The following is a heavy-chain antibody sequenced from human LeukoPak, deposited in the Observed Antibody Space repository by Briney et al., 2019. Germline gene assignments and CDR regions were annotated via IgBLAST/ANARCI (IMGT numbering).Heavy chain of an antibody. CDR2: ISHSGST. V-gene: IGHV4-34*01. Sequence: SETLSLTCAVYGGSFSGYYWSWIRQPPGKGLEWIGEISHSGSTNYNPSLKSRVTISVDTSKNQFSLKLSSVTAADTAVYYCARGMIVVVTSTAGFDYWGQGALVTVSS. CDR3: ARGMIVVVTSTAGFDY. J-gene: IGHJ4*02. CDR1: GGSFSGYY. D-gene: IGHD3-22*01.